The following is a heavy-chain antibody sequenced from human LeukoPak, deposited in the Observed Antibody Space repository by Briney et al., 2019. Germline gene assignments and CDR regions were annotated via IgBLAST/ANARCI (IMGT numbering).Heavy chain of an antibody. V-gene: IGHV3-74*01. CDR1: GFTFSSYW. J-gene: IGHJ4*02. D-gene: IGHD2/OR15-2a*01. Sequence: GGSLRLSCAASGFTFSSYWMHWVRQAPGKGLVWVSHINGDGSSTSYADSVKGRFAISRDNAKNTLYLQMNSLRAEDTAVYYCARDRNTLDYWAQGPLVTVSS. CDR3: ARDRNTLDY. CDR2: INGDGSST.